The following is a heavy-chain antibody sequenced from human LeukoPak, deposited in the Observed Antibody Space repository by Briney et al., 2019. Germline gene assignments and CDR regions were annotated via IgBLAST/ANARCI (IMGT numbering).Heavy chain of an antibody. V-gene: IGHV3-48*03. CDR3: ARGNILTGYDY. D-gene: IGHD3-9*01. CDR2: ISSSGSTI. CDR1: GFTFSSYE. J-gene: IGHJ4*02. Sequence: GGSLRLSCAASGFTFSSYEMNWVRQAPGKGLEWVSYISSSGSTIYYADSVKGRFTISRDNAKNSLYLQMNSLRAGDTAVYFCARGNILTGYDYWGQGMLVTVSS.